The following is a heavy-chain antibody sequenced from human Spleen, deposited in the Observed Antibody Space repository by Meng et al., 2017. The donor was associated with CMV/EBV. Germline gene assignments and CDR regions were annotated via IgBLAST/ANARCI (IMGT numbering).Heavy chain of an antibody. V-gene: IGHV3-53*01. D-gene: IGHD1-26*01. CDR1: GLTVSSNY. CDR3: ATSSYSGSYGYFDY. CDR2: IYTAGNA. J-gene: IGHJ4*02. Sequence: GESLKISCAPSGLTVSSNYMSWVRQAPGKGLEWVSSIYTAGNAYYADSVEGRFTISRDNSKNTLYLQMDSLRAEDTAVYYCATSSYSGSYGYFDYWGQGALVTVSS.